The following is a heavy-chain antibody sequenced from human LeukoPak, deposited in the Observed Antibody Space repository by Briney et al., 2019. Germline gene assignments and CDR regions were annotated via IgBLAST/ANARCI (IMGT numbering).Heavy chain of an antibody. CDR2: IFYSGST. Sequence: SETLSLTCTVSGDSISSDYWSWIRQPPGKGLEWIGYIFYSGSTNYNPSLKSRVTISVDTSKKQFSLKVSSVTAADAAVYYCARGRRSDTSMVIVYFDYWGQGTLVTVSS. D-gene: IGHD5-18*01. CDR3: ARGRRSDTSMVIVYFDY. J-gene: IGHJ4*02. CDR1: GDSISSDY. V-gene: IGHV4-59*01.